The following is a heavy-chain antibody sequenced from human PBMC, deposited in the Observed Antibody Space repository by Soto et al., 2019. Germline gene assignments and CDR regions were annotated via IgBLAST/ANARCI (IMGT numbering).Heavy chain of an antibody. CDR2: ISSSSSTI. V-gene: IGHV3-48*01. CDR3: AREFIRFGNAADY. CDR1: GFTFSSYS. D-gene: IGHD1-1*01. J-gene: IGHJ4*02. Sequence: GGSLRLSCAASGFTFSSYSMNWVRQAPGKGLEWVSYISSSSSTIYYADSVKGRFTISRDNAKNSLYLQMNSLRAEDTAVYYCAREFIRFGNAADYWGQGTLVTVSS.